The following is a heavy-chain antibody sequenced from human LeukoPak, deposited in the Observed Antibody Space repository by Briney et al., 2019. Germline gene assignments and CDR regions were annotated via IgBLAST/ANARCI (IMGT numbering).Heavy chain of an antibody. CDR1: GGSISSGSYY. J-gene: IGHJ2*01. CDR2: IYTSGST. D-gene: IGHD3-3*01. V-gene: IGHV4-61*02. Sequence: SETLSLTCTVSGGSISSGSYYWSWIRQPPGKGLEWIGRIYTSGSTNYNPSLKSRVTISVDTSKNQFSLKLSSVTAADTAVYYCARDRQRGYYSWYFDLWGRGTLVTVSS. CDR3: ARDRQRGYYSWYFDL.